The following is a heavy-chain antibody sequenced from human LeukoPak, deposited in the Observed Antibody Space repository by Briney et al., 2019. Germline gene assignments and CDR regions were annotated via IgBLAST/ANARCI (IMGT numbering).Heavy chain of an antibody. CDR1: GGSFSGYY. D-gene: IGHD2-8*01. CDR3: ARDNEAFGWFDP. J-gene: IGHJ5*02. Sequence: PSETLSLTCAVYGGSFSGYYWSWIRQPPGKGLEWIGRIYTSGSTNYNPSLKSRVTISVDTSKNQFSLKLSSVTAADTAVYYCARDNEAFGWFDPRGQGTLVTVSS. CDR2: IYTSGST. V-gene: IGHV4-59*10.